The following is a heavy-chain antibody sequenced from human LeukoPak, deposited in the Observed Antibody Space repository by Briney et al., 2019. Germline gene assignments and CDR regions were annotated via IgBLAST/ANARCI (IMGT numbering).Heavy chain of an antibody. CDR2: VEPNSGGT. CDR1: GYTFSTYY. CDR3: ARKVEFLDALDI. V-gene: IGHV1-2*02. J-gene: IGHJ3*02. D-gene: IGHD1-1*01. Sequence: ASVKGSCKASGYTFSTYYIHWVRQAPGQGLEWMGWVEPNSGGTNYAQKFEGRVTMTRDTSISTAYMELSSLRSDDTAVYYCARKVEFLDALDIWGQGTMVTVSS.